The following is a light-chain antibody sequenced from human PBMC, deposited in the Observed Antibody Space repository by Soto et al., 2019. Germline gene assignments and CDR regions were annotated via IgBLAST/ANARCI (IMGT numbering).Light chain of an antibody. CDR3: QQSYSDTPN. J-gene: IGKJ4*01. CDR2: AAS. Sequence: QVTHSTSSLSASVVDIVTIICRASQSISGYLNWYQQKPGKAPKLLIYAASSLQSGVPSRFSGSGSGTDFTLTISRLQPEDFATYYCQQSYSDTPNFGGGTIVEIK. CDR1: QSISGY. V-gene: IGKV1-39*01.